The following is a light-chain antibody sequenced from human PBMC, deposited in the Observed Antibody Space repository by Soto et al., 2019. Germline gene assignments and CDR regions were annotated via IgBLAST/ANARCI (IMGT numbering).Light chain of an antibody. CDR2: GAS. CDR1: QSFSSSY. V-gene: IGKV3-20*01. Sequence: ENVLTQSPGTLSLSPGERATLSCRASQSFSSSYLAWYQQKPGQPPRLLMYGASNRATGIPDRFSGRGSGTDFPITISILEPEDFAVYYCQHYSGSPPLTFGGGTKVEIK. CDR3: QHYSGSPPLT. J-gene: IGKJ4*01.